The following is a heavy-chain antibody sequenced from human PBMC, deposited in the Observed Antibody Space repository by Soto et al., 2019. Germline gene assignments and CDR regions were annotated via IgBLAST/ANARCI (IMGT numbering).Heavy chain of an antibody. V-gene: IGHV3-33*01. CDR3: ARSGQSSSWYMGGFTYGMDV. CDR1: GFTFSSYG. CDR2: IWYDGSNK. Sequence: GGSLRLSCVASGFTFSSYGMHWVRQAPGKGLEWVAVIWYDGSNKYYADSVKGRFTISRDNSKNTLYLQMNSLRAEDTAVYYCARSGQSSSWYMGGFTYGMDVWGQGTTVTVSS. D-gene: IGHD6-13*01. J-gene: IGHJ6*02.